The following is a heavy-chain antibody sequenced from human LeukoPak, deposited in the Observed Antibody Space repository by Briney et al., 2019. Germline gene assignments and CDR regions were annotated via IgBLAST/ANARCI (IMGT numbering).Heavy chain of an antibody. CDR2: ISYDGSNK. V-gene: IGHV3-30-3*01. D-gene: IGHD3-22*01. J-gene: IGHJ4*02. CDR3: ASDSSGYYHFDY. Sequence: GGSLRLSCAASGFTFSSYAMHWVRQAPGKGLEWVAVISYDGSNKYYADSVKGRFTISRDNSKNTLYLQMNSLRAEDTAVYYCASDSSGYYHFDYWGQGTLVTVSS. CDR1: GFTFSSYA.